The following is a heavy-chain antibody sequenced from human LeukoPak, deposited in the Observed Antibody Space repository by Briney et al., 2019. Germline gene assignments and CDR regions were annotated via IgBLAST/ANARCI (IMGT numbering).Heavy chain of an antibody. CDR3: ATNAEEVTYFDY. J-gene: IGHJ4*02. Sequence: PSETLSLTCAVSGGSISSYYWSWVRQPAGKGREWVGRMYISGSTNYNPSLTSRVTMSGDTSKNQISLMLTSVTAADTAVYYSATNAEEVTYFDYWGQGTLVTVSS. CDR1: GGSISSYY. D-gene: IGHD2-8*01. CDR2: MYISGST. V-gene: IGHV4-4*07.